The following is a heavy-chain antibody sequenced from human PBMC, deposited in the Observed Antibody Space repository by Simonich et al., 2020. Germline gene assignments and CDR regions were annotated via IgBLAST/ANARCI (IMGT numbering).Heavy chain of an antibody. D-gene: IGHD6-6*01. CDR2: IKQDGSEK. CDR1: GFTFSSYW. Sequence: EVQLVESGGGLVQPGGSLRLSCAASGFTFSSYWMGWVRQAPGKRLEWVANIKQDGSEKYYGDSVKGRFTISRDNAKNSLYLQMNSLRAEDTAVYYCAREGIAARDAFDIWGQGTMVTVSS. V-gene: IGHV3-7*01. J-gene: IGHJ3*02. CDR3: AREGIAARDAFDI.